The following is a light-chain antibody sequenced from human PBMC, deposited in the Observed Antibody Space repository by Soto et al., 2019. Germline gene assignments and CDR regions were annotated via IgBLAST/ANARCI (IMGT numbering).Light chain of an antibody. CDR2: KAS. CDR3: QHYNSYSEA. J-gene: IGKJ1*01. CDR1: QTISSW. Sequence: DIQMTQSPSTLSGSVGDRVTITCRASQTISSWLAWYQQKPGKAPKLLIYKASTLKSGVPSRFSGSGSGTEFTLTISSLQPDDVATYYYQHYNSYSEALGQGTKVDIK. V-gene: IGKV1-5*03.